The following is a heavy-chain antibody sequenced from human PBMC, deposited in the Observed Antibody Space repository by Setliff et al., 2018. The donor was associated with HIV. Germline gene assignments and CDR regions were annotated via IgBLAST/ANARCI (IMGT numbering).Heavy chain of an antibody. CDR2: IIPILGIA. CDR1: GYSFTNHY. J-gene: IGHJ3*02. D-gene: IGHD2-2*01. CDR3: ASTSSTKTLPDAFDI. V-gene: IGHV1-69*10. Sequence: GASVKVSCKPSGYSFTNHYMHWVRQAPGQGLEWMGGIIPILGIANYAQKFQGRVTITADKSTSTAYMELSSLRSEDTAVYYCASTSSTKTLPDAFDIWGQGTMVTVSS.